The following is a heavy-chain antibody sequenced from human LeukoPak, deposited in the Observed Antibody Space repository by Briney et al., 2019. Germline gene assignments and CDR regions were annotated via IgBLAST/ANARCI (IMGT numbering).Heavy chain of an antibody. Sequence: PGGSLRLSCAASGFTFSSYGMHWVRQAPGKGLEWVAVISYDGSNKYYADSVKGQFTISRDNSKNTLYLQMNSLRAEDTAVYYCAKGPLGVRGVYDAFDIWGQGTMVTVSS. CDR2: ISYDGSNK. J-gene: IGHJ3*02. D-gene: IGHD3-10*01. V-gene: IGHV3-30*18. CDR1: GFTFSSYG. CDR3: AKGPLGVRGVYDAFDI.